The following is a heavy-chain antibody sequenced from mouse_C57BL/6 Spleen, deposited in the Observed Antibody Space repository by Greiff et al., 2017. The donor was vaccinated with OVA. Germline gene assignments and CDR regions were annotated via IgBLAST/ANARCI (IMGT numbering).Heavy chain of an antibody. CDR1: GYAFSSSW. CDR3: ARGSNYYYYAMDY. D-gene: IGHD2-5*01. CDR2: IYPGDGDT. Sequence: VMLVESGPELVKPGASVKISCKASGYAFSSSWMNWVKQRPGKGLEWIGRIYPGDGDTNYNGKFKGKATLTADKSSSTAYMQLSSLTSEDSAVYFCARGSNYYYYAMDYWGQGTSVTVSS. J-gene: IGHJ4*01. V-gene: IGHV1-82*01.